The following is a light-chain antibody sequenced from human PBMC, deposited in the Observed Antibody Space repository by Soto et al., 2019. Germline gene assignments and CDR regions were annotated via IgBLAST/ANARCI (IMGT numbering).Light chain of an antibody. CDR3: NSYTSSSTHV. V-gene: IGLV1-40*01. J-gene: IGLJ1*01. CDR2: GNS. Sequence: QSVLTQPPSASGTPGQRVTISCSGSSSNIETNLVHWYQQRPGTAPKLLIFGNSNRPSGVPDRFSGSKSGTSASLAITGLQAEDEADYYCNSYTSSSTHVFGTGTKLTVL. CDR1: SSNIETNL.